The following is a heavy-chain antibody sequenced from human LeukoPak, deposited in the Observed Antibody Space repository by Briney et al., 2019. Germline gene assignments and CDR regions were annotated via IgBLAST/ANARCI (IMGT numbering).Heavy chain of an antibody. Sequence: SETLSLTCTVSGGSISGYYWSWIRQPPGKGLEWIGYIYYSGSTNYNPSLKSRVTISIDTSKNQFSLKLSSVTAADTAVYYCTRDRFSGSFYGPDYWGQGTLVTVSS. J-gene: IGHJ4*02. V-gene: IGHV4-59*12. CDR1: GGSISGYY. D-gene: IGHD1-26*01. CDR2: IYYSGST. CDR3: TRDRFSGSFYGPDY.